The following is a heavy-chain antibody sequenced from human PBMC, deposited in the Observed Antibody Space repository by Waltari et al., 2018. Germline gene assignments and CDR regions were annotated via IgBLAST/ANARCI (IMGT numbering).Heavy chain of an antibody. CDR1: GGSISSSSYY. J-gene: IGHJ5*02. V-gene: IGHV4-39*01. CDR3: ARQKRRNWFDP. CDR2: IYYSGGT. Sequence: QLQLQESGPGLVKPSETLSLTCTVSGGSISSSSYYWGWIRQPPGKGLEWIGSIYYSGGTYYNPPPKSRVTISVDTSKNQFSLKLSSVTAADTAVYYCARQKRRNWFDPWGQGTLVTVSS.